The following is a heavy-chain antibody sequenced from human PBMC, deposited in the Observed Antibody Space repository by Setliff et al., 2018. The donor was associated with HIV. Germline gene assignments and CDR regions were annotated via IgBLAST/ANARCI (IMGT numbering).Heavy chain of an antibody. V-gene: IGHV1-2*06. D-gene: IGHD2-15*01. Sequence: GASVKVSCKVSGYTFTGYYINWVRRAPGQGLEWMGRINPNSGDTNYTQSFQGRVTMTRDRSINTAYLELSSLKSDDTAVYYCARDKDGFDIWGQGTMVTVS. CDR1: GYTFTGYY. CDR3: ARDKDGFDI. J-gene: IGHJ3*02. CDR2: INPNSGDT.